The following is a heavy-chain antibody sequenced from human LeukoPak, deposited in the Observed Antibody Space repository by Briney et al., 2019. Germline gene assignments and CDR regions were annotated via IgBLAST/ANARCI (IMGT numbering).Heavy chain of an antibody. V-gene: IGHV4-39*01. CDR3: ARGHIAAAGTNAFDI. D-gene: IGHD6-13*01. CDR2: IYYSGST. J-gene: IGHJ3*02. Sequence: SETLSLTCTVSGGSISSSSCYWGWIRQPPGKGLEWIGSIYYSGSTYYNPSLKSRVTISVDTSKNQFSLKLSSVTAADTAVYYCARGHIAAAGTNAFDIWGQGTMVTVSS. CDR1: GGSISSSSCY.